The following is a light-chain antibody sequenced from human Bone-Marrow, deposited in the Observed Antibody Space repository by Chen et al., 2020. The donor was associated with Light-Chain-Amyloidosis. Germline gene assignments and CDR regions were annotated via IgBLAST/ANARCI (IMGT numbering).Light chain of an antibody. J-gene: IGLJ3*02. V-gene: IGLV5-45*01. CDR1: SGINVGMYT. CDR3: MRWHKRAWV. Sequence: QAVLTQPASLSASPGASARLTCTFRSGINVGMYTMYWYQQKPGSPPQDLLTYKSESDNQQVSGVPSGFSGAKGATANTGIFRIYGLQAEDDADSSCMRWHKRAWVFGGGTKLTGL. CDR2: YKSESDN.